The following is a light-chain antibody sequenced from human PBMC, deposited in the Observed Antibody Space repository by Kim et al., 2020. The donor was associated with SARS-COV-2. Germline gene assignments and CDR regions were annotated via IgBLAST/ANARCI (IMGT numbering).Light chain of an antibody. CDR3: QQSYSTPGT. V-gene: IGKV1-39*01. CDR1: QNINNY. Sequence: DIQMTQSPSSLSASVGDRVTITCRASQNINNYLNWYQQRPGKAPKLLMYGASSLQSGVPSKFSGSGSGTDFTLTISSLQPEDFATYFCQQSYSTPGTFGRGTKVDIK. CDR2: GAS. J-gene: IGKJ1*01.